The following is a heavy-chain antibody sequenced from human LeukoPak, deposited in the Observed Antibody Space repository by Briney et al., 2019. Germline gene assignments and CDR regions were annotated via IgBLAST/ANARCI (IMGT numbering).Heavy chain of an antibody. CDR3: ARGVPRRGTLSPESRLDGSGVHFDY. CDR2: ISWNSGSI. CDR1: GFTFDDYA. Sequence: PGGSLRLSCAASGFTFDDYAMHWVRQAPGKGLEWVSGISWNSGSIGYADSVKGRFTISRDNAKNSLYLQMNSLRAEDTAVYYCARGVPRRGTLSPESRLDGSGVHFDYWGQGTLVTVSS. J-gene: IGHJ4*02. V-gene: IGHV3-9*01. D-gene: IGHD3-10*01.